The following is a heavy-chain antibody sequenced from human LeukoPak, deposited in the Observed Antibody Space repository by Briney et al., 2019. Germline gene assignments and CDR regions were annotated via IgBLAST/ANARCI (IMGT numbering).Heavy chain of an antibody. CDR2: LHADGIER. CDR3: ARGGYSFDY. CDR1: GFTFSTYE. Sequence: GGSLRLSCEASGFTFSTYEMNWVRQAPGKGLEWVARLHADGIERYYVDPVKGRFTISRDNAKNSLHLQMYSLRLDDTAVYYCARGGYSFDYLGQGTLVTVSS. D-gene: IGHD5-12*01. V-gene: IGHV3-7*01. J-gene: IGHJ4*02.